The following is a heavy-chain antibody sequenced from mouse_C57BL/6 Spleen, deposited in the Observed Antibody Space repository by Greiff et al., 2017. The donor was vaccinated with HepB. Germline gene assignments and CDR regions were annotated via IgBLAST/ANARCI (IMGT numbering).Heavy chain of an antibody. V-gene: IGHV1-26*01. CDR2: INPNNGGT. CDR1: GYTFTDYY. CDR3: ARYYRGDYYAMDY. Sequence: EVQLQQSGPELVKPGASVKISCKASGYTFTDYYMNWVKQSHGKSLEWIGDINPNNGGTSYNQKFKGKATLTVDKSSSTAYMELRSLTSEDSAVYYCARYYRGDYYAMDYWGQGTSVTVSS. J-gene: IGHJ4*01. D-gene: IGHD2-12*01.